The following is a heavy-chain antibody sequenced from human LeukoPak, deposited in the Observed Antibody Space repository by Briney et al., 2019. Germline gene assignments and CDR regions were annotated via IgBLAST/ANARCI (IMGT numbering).Heavy chain of an antibody. V-gene: IGHV1-69*04. J-gene: IGHJ6*02. Sequence: SVKVSCKASGGTFSSYTISWVRQAPGQGLEWMGRIILILGIANYAQKFQGRVTITADKSTSTAYMELSSLRSEDTAVYYCARDRDGDYVYYYYGMDVWGQGTTVTVSS. CDR3: ARDRDGDYVYYYYGMDV. CDR2: IILILGIA. CDR1: GGTFSSYT. D-gene: IGHD4-17*01.